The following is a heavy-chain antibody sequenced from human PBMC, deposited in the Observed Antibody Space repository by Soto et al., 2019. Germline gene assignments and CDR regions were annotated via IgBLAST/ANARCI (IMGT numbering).Heavy chain of an antibody. CDR1: GYTFTSYA. Sequence: QVQLVQSGAEERKPGASVKVSCKSSGYTFTSYAMHWVRQAPGQRPGWMGWINAGNGNTKYSQKFQGRVTITRDTPANTAYMELSSLRSEDTAVYYCARDLSGFDPWGQGTLVTVSS. CDR3: ARDLSGFDP. J-gene: IGHJ5*02. CDR2: INAGNGNT. V-gene: IGHV1-3*05.